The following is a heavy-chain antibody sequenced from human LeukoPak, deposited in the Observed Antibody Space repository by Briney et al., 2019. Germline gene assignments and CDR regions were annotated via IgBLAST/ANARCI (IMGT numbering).Heavy chain of an antibody. CDR2: IYPRDGST. CDR3: ARDQEGFDY. CDR1: GYTFTSNY. J-gene: IGHJ4*02. V-gene: IGHV1-46*01. Sequence: ASVKVSCKASGYTFTSNYIHWVRQAPGQGLEWMGMIYPRDGSTGYAQKFQGRVTVTRDTSTSTVHMELSGLRSEDTAVYYCARDQEGFDYWGQGTLVTVSS.